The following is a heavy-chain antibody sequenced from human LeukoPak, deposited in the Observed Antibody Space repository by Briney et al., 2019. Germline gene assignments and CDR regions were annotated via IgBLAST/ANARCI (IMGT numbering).Heavy chain of an antibody. J-gene: IGHJ4*02. Sequence: ASVKVSCKASGYTFTGYYMHWVRQAPGQGLEWRGRINPNSGGTNYAQKFQGRVTMTRDTSISTAYMELSRLRSDDTAVYYCARETYYDSSGYHYWGQGTLVTVSS. CDR3: ARETYYDSSGYHY. D-gene: IGHD3-22*01. CDR2: INPNSGGT. CDR1: GYTFTGYY. V-gene: IGHV1-2*06.